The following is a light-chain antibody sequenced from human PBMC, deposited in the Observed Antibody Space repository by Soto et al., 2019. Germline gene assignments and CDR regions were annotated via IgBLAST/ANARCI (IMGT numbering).Light chain of an antibody. Sequence: DIQMTQSPSPLSASVGDRVTITCRASQTISTYINWYQQKPGKAPKLLIYGASSLQSGVPSRFSGSGSGTDFSLTISSLQPADFGAYYCRQCFSTPRTFGQVTEVDIK. CDR2: GAS. CDR1: QTISTY. J-gene: IGKJ1*01. CDR3: RQCFSTPRT. V-gene: IGKV1-39*01.